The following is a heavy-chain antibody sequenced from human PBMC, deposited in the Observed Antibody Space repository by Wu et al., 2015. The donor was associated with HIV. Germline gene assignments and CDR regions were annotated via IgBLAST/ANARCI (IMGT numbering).Heavy chain of an antibody. D-gene: IGHD3-16*01. J-gene: IGHJ4*02. CDR3: ARERYYDYRPEGY. V-gene: IGHV1-18*04. CDR1: GFDFNSHV. CDR2: ISANGGDT. Sequence: QVQLVQSGDEVKNPGASVEVSCKASGFDFNSHVISWVRQAPGQGLEWLGWISANGGDTNYAQKFQGRVTITADESSTTAYMELSSLRSEDTAVYYCARERYYDYRPEGYWGQGTLVTVSS.